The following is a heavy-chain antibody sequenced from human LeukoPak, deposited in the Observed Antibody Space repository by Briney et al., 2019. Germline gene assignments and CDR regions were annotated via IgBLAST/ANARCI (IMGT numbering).Heavy chain of an antibody. Sequence: ASVKVSCKASGGTFSSYAISWVRQAPGQGLEWIGWISVFNGNAYQTENLQGRLTMTTEKSSSTAYTELSRLTSGDTAVYYCATGFDGFDYWGQGTLVTVSS. CDR1: GGTFSSYA. D-gene: IGHD3-9*01. V-gene: IGHV1-18*01. CDR2: ISVFNGNA. J-gene: IGHJ4*02. CDR3: ATGFDGFDY.